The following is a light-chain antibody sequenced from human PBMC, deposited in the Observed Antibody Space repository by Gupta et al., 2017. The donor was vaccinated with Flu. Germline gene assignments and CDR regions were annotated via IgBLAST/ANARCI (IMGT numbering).Light chain of an antibody. Sequence: YQQKAGQSPVVVIYQDTKRPSGIPERFSGSNSGNTATLTVSGTQALDEADYFCQAWDTSTRVFGTGTKVTVL. V-gene: IGLV3-1*01. CDR3: QAWDTSTRV. J-gene: IGLJ1*01. CDR2: QDT.